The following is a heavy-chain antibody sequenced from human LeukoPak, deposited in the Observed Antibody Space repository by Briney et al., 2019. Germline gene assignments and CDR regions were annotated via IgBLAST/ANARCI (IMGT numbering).Heavy chain of an antibody. D-gene: IGHD3-3*01. CDR1: GYTFTGYY. CDR3: AREHRPVTIFGVVIPPTWFDP. J-gene: IGHJ5*02. V-gene: IGHV1-2*02. CDR2: INPNSGGT. Sequence: ASVKVSCKASGYTFTGYYMHWVRQAPGQGLEWMGWINPNSGGTNYAQKFQGRVTMTRDTSISTAYMELSRLRSDDTAVYYCAREHRPVTIFGVVIPPTWFDPWGQGTLVTVSS.